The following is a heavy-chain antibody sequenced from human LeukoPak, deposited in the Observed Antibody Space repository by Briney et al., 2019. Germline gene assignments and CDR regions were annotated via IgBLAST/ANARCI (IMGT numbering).Heavy chain of an antibody. CDR1: GFTLSSYA. J-gene: IGHJ4*02. CDR2: IRGSGGST. D-gene: IGHD2-15*01. V-gene: IGHV3-23*01. Sequence: PGGSLRLSCAASGFTLSSYAMNWVRQAPGKGLEWVSTIRGSGGSTYYAESVKGRFTISRDNSKNTLYLQMNSLRAGDTAVYHCAKQGYCSGGSCYPWYFDYWGQGTLVTVSS. CDR3: AKQGYCSGGSCYPWYFDY.